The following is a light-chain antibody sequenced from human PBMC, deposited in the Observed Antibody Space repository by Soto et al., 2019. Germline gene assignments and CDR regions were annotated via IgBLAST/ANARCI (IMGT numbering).Light chain of an antibody. Sequence: QSVLTQPASVSGSPGQSITISCTGTSSDVGGYNYVSWYQQHPGKAPKLMIYEVSNRPSGGSNRFSGSKSGNTASLTISGLQAEDEADYYCSSYTSSSVVFGGGTKLTVL. CDR1: SSDVGGYNY. J-gene: IGLJ2*01. CDR3: SSYTSSSVV. CDR2: EVS. V-gene: IGLV2-14*01.